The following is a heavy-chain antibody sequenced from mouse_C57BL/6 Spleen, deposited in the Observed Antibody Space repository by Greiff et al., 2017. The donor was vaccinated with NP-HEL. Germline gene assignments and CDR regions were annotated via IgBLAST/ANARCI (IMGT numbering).Heavy chain of an antibody. J-gene: IGHJ4*01. V-gene: IGHV5-17*01. Sequence: EVQVVESGGGLVKPGGSLKLSCAASGFTFSDYGMHWVRQAPEKGLEWVAYISSGSSTIYYADTVKGRFTISRDNAKNTLFLQMTSLRSEDTAMYYCARPMVTYYAMDYWGQGTSVTVSS. CDR1: GFTFSDYG. CDR2: ISSGSSTI. D-gene: IGHD2-3*01. CDR3: ARPMVTYYAMDY.